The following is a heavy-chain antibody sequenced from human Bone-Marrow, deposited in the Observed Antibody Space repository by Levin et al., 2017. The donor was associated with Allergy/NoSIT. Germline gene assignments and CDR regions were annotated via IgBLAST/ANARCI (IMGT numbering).Heavy chain of an antibody. CDR3: ARVGSYFVISVAFVI. V-gene: IGHV3-20*01. J-gene: IGHJ3*02. D-gene: IGHD1-26*01. CDR1: GFTFGDHG. Sequence: GGSLRLSCAASGFTFGDHGMSWVRQAPGKGLEWVSGINWNGASTGYADSVKGRFTISRDTAKNSLYLQLNSLRAEDSALYHCARVGSYFVISVAFVIWGQGTRVNVSS. CDR2: INWNGAST.